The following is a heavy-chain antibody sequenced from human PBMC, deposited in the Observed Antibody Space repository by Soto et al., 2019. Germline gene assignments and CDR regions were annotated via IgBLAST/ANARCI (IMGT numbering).Heavy chain of an antibody. V-gene: IGHV1-18*01. CDR1: GYTFTSYG. Sequence: ASVKVSCKASGYTFTSYGISWVRQAPGQGLEWMGWISAYNGNTNYAQKLQGRVTMTTDTSTSTAYMELRSLRSDDTAVYYCARALQQQLVTWDWGQGSLVTVSS. CDR2: ISAYNGNT. CDR3: ARALQQQLVTWD. D-gene: IGHD6-13*01. J-gene: IGHJ4*02.